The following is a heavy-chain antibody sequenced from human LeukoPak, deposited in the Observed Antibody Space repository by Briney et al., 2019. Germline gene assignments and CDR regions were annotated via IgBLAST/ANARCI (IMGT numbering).Heavy chain of an antibody. Sequence: GASVKVSCKASGYTFTSYYMHWVRQAPGQGLEWMGIINPSGGSTSYAQKFQGRVTMTRDTSISTAYMELSRLRSDDTAVYYCARGYYYDFWSGYYYGRTDDAFDIWGQGTMVTVSS. D-gene: IGHD3-3*01. V-gene: IGHV1-46*01. CDR1: GYTFTSYY. CDR2: INPSGGST. CDR3: ARGYYYDFWSGYYYGRTDDAFDI. J-gene: IGHJ3*02.